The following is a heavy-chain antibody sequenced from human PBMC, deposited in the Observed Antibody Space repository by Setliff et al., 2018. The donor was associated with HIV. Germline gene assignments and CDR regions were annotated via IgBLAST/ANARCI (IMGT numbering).Heavy chain of an antibody. CDR1: GGTFRSYG. J-gene: IGHJ6*03. Sequence: ASVKVSCKASGGTFRSYGTSWVRQAPGQGLEWMGWINPNSGGTNYAQKFQGRVTMTRDTSISTAYMELSRLRSDDTAVYYCARARTDYYDRGRRSHYYIDVWARGATVTVSS. V-gene: IGHV1-2*02. CDR2: INPNSGGT. D-gene: IGHD3-22*01. CDR3: ARARTDYYDRGRRSHYYIDV.